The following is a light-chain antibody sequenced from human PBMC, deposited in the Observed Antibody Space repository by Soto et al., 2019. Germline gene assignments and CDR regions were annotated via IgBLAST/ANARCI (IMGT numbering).Light chain of an antibody. Sequence: EIVLTQSPGTLSLSPGERATLSCRASQSVSSSYLAGYQQKPGQAPRLLIYGASSRATGTPDRFSGSGSGTDFTLTISRLEPEDFAVYYCQQYGSSPPWTFGQGTKVEIK. V-gene: IGKV3-20*01. J-gene: IGKJ1*01. CDR1: QSVSSSY. CDR2: GAS. CDR3: QQYGSSPPWT.